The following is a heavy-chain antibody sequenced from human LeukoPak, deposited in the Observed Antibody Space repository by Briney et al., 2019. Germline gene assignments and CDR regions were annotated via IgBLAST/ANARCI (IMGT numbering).Heavy chain of an antibody. D-gene: IGHD6-19*01. J-gene: IGHJ4*02. Sequence: PGGSLRLSCARSGFTFSSYAMHWVRQAPGEGLEWVSSISSSSSYIYYADSVKGRFTISRDNAKNSLYLQMNSLRAEDTAVYYCARDSSGRDYWGQGTLVTVSS. CDR2: ISSSSSYI. CDR3: ARDSSGRDY. CDR1: GFTFSSYA. V-gene: IGHV3-21*01.